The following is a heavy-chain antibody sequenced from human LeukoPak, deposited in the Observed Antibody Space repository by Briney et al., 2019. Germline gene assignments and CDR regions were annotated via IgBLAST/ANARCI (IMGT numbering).Heavy chain of an antibody. CDR2: IYITGST. Sequence: SVTLSLTCTVSGGSITSYYWSWIRQSAGKGLEWIGRIYITGSTTYNPSLKSRVTMSLDTSKNQFSLKLSSVTAADTAVYYCARDLYGYTYYFDYWGQGTLVTVSS. CDR1: GGSITSYY. D-gene: IGHD5-18*01. CDR3: ARDLYGYTYYFDY. J-gene: IGHJ4*02. V-gene: IGHV4-4*07.